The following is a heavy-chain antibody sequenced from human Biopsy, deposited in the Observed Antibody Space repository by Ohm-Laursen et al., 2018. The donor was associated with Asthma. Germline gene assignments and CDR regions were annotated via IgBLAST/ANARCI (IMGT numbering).Heavy chain of an antibody. Sequence: SLRLSCSASGFTFGGYAMSWARQAPGKGLEWVGVISKDASTQDYADSVKGRFTMARDNSKNTLDLQMNSLREEDTAVYYCVRDGTDDAFDIWGQGTMVTVSS. CDR3: VRDGTDDAFDI. V-gene: IGHV3-30*01. CDR1: GFTFGGYA. CDR2: ISKDASTQ. D-gene: IGHD1-1*01. J-gene: IGHJ3*02.